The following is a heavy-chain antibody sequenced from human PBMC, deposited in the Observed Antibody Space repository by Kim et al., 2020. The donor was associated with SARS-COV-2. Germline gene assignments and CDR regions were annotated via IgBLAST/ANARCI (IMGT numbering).Heavy chain of an antibody. CDR3: ARHAYDILTGYPHFDY. V-gene: IGHV5-51*01. CDR2: IYPGDSDT. D-gene: IGHD3-9*01. Sequence: GESLKISCKGSGYSFTSYWIGWVRQMPGKGLEWMGIIYPGDSDTRYSPSFQGQVTITADKSISTAYLQWSSLKASDTAMYYCARHAYDILTGYPHFDYWGQATLVTVSS. J-gene: IGHJ4*02. CDR1: GYSFTSYW.